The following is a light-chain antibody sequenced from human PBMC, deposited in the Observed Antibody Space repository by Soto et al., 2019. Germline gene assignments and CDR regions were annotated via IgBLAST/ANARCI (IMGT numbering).Light chain of an antibody. CDR2: GSS. CDR3: QQYNNWPLT. Sequence: EIVMTQSPATLSVSPGERATLSCRASQSVRSNLAWYQQKPGQAPRLLIYGSSTRATGIPARFSGSGSGTDFTLTISSLQSEDFAVYYCQQYNNWPLTFGGGTKVEIK. V-gene: IGKV3-15*01. CDR1: QSVRSN. J-gene: IGKJ4*01.